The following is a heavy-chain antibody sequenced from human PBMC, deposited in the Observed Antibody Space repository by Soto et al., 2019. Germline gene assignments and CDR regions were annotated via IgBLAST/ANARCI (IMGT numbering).Heavy chain of an antibody. V-gene: IGHV3-9*01. J-gene: IGHJ4*02. CDR2: ISWNSGNI. D-gene: IGHD3-3*01. CDR1: GFTFDDYA. Sequence: EVHLVESGGGLVQPGRSLRLSCAASGFTFDDYAMHWVRQVPGKGLEWVSSISWNSGNIVYADSVKGRFTISRDSATNPHYLQRNSRKPEATAFYSCAKGPVTWIFPSLDYWGKGTLVPSPQ. CDR3: AKGPVTWIFPSLDY.